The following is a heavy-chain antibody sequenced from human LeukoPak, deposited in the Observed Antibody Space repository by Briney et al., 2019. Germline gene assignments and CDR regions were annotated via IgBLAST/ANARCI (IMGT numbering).Heavy chain of an antibody. CDR1: GDSVSNYY. V-gene: IGHV4-59*02. J-gene: IGHJ4*02. D-gene: IGHD3-9*01. Sequence: SETLSLTCTVSGDSVSNYYWSWIRQPPGKRLEWIGCIYYSESATYNPSHKSRVTISLDTSKNQFFLKLSSVTAADTAVYYCARKRSFDLWGQGTLVTVSS. CDR3: ARKRSFDL. CDR2: IYYSESA.